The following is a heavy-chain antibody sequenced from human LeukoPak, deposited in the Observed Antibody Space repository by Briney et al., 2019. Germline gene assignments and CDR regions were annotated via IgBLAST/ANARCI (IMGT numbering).Heavy chain of an antibody. J-gene: IGHJ3*02. CDR2: IYYSGST. D-gene: IGHD6-6*01. CDR1: GGSISSSSYY. V-gene: IGHV4-39*01. Sequence: PSETLSLTCTVSGGSISSSSYYWGWIRQSPGKGLEWIGSIYYSGSTYYNPSLKSRVTISVDTSKNQFSLKLSSVTDADTAAYYCAGNDGSSLVAFDIWGQGTMVTVSS. CDR3: AGNDGSSLVAFDI.